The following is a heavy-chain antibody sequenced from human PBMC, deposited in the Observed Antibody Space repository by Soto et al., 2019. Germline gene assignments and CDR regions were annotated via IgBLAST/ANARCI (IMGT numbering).Heavy chain of an antibody. V-gene: IGHV4-34*01. CDR3: ARGRVVVVPAAKKRFDY. CDR2: INHSGST. J-gene: IGHJ4*02. Sequence: SETLSLTCAVYGGSFSGYYWSWIRQPPGKGLEWIGEINHSGSTNYNPSLKSRVTISVDTSKNQFSLKLSSVTAADAAVYYCARGRVVVVPAAKKRFDYWGQGTLVTVSS. D-gene: IGHD2-2*01. CDR1: GGSFSGYY.